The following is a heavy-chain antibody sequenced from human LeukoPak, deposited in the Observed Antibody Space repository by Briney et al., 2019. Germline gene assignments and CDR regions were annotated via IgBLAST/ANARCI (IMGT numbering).Heavy chain of an antibody. Sequence: SETLSLTCTVSGGSISSGSYYWSWIRQPAGKGLEWIGRISSTGTTNYNPPLKSRVTISVDTSKNQFSLKLSSVTATDTAVYYCARDHPLAGRAHDYWGLGTLVTVSS. V-gene: IGHV4-61*02. CDR2: ISSTGTT. D-gene: IGHD1-1*01. J-gene: IGHJ4*02. CDR1: GGSISSGSYY. CDR3: ARDHPLAGRAHDY.